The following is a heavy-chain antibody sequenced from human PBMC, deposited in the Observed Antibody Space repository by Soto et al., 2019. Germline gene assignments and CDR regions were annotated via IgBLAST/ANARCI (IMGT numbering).Heavy chain of an antibody. CDR2: INAGNGNT. V-gene: IGHV1-3*01. CDR3: ARGYCSGGSCYWPPDAFDI. CDR1: GYTFTSYA. Sequence: ASVKVSCKASGYTFTSYAMHWVRQAPGQRLEWMGWINAGNGNTKYSQRFQGRVTITRDTSASTAYMELSSLRSEDTAVYYCARGYCSGGSCYWPPDAFDIWGQGTMVTVSS. J-gene: IGHJ3*02. D-gene: IGHD2-15*01.